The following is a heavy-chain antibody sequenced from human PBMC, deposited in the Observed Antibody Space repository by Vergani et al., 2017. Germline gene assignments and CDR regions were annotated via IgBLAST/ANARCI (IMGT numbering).Heavy chain of an antibody. CDR3: ARMGRRFLEWNN. V-gene: IGHV4-59*01. Sequence: QVQLQESGPGLVKPSETLSLTCTVSGGSISSYYWSWIRQPPGKGLEWFGYIYYSGSTNYNPSLKSRVTISVDTSKNQFSLKLSSVTAADTAVYYCARMGRRFLEWNNWGQGTLVTVSS. CDR2: IYYSGST. D-gene: IGHD3-3*01. CDR1: GGSISSYY. J-gene: IGHJ4*02.